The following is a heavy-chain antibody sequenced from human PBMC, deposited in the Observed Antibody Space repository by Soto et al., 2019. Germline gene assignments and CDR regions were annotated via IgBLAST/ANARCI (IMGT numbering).Heavy chain of an antibody. D-gene: IGHD1-26*01. Sequence: QVQLQESGPGLVKPSETLSLTCTVSGGSVSSGNYYWSWIRQPPGKGLEWIGYLYYSGRLNYNPSLRSRVTISPDTSKNQFSLKLSSVTAADTAVYYCARWVGASNWFDPWGQGTLVTVSS. CDR1: GGSVSSGNYY. J-gene: IGHJ5*02. V-gene: IGHV4-61*01. CDR3: ARWVGASNWFDP. CDR2: LYYSGRL.